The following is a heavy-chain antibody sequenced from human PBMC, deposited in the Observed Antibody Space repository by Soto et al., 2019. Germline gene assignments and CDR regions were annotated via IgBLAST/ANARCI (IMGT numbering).Heavy chain of an antibody. V-gene: IGHV4-30-4*01. CDR2: IYDTWTT. J-gene: IGHJ3*02. D-gene: IGHD3-10*02. CDR1: GGSMSENDYY. Sequence: QVQLQEAGPGLVRPSQTLSLTCTVAGGSMSENDYYWSWLRQSPGQGLQWIGYIYDTWTTSYSPSLKSRVTMSADTSRNQFSLKLTSVTAADTALYFCARRIVRGGFDIWGQGTLVTVSS. CDR3: ARRIVRGGFDI.